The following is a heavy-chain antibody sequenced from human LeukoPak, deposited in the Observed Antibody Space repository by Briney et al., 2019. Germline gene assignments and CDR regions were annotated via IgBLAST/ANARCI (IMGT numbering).Heavy chain of an antibody. Sequence: SETLSLTCTVSGGSISSGSYDWYWIRQPPGKGLEWIGYIYYSGSTNYNPSLKSRVTISVDTSKNQFSLKLSSVTAADTAVYYCARDSVGELYGGNSASPYYYYMDVWGKGTTVTISS. CDR3: ARDSVGELYGGNSASPYYYYMDV. J-gene: IGHJ6*03. CDR1: GGSISSGSYD. V-gene: IGHV4-61*01. CDR2: IYYSGST. D-gene: IGHD4-23*01.